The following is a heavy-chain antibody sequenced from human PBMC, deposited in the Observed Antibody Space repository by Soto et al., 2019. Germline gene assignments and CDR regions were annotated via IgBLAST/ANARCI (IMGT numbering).Heavy chain of an antibody. Sequence: GGSLRLSCVASGFSLSNYNMNWVRQAPGKGLEWLSYISSDNITKYYADSVRGRFTISRDSAKNSLYLQMNSLRDEDTAVYFCARNVDLWGQGTMVTVSS. J-gene: IGHJ3*01. CDR3: ARNVDL. CDR2: ISSDNITK. CDR1: GFSLSNYN. D-gene: IGHD2-21*01. V-gene: IGHV3-48*02.